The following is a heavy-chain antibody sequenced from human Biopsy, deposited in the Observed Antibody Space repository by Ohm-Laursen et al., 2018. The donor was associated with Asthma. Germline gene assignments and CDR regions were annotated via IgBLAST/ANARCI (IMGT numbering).Heavy chain of an antibody. V-gene: IGHV3-30*01. Sequence: SLSLSCTASGFSFSNFAIHWVRQAPGKGLEWVGVISKDASTQDYADSVKGRFPMARDNSKNTLDLQMNSLREEDTAVDYCVRDGTDDAFDIWGQGTVVSVSS. D-gene: IGHD1-1*01. J-gene: IGHJ3*02. CDR2: ISKDASTQ. CDR1: GFSFSNFA. CDR3: VRDGTDDAFDI.